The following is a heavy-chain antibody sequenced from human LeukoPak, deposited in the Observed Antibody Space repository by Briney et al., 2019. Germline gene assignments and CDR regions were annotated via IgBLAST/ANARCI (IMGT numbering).Heavy chain of an antibody. D-gene: IGHD4/OR15-4a*01. Sequence: GGSLRLSCAASGFTFSNYWMGWVRQAPGKGLEWVSFIYSDNTHYSDSVKGRFTISRDNSKNTLYLQMNSLRAEDTAVYYCARRAGAYSHPYDYWGQGTLVTVSS. J-gene: IGHJ4*02. V-gene: IGHV3-53*01. CDR1: GFTFSNYW. CDR2: IYSDNT. CDR3: ARRAGAYSHPYDY.